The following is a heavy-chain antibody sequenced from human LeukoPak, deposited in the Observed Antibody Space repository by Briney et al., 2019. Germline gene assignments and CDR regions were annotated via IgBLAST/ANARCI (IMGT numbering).Heavy chain of an antibody. CDR2: INWNSDSI. V-gene: IGHV3-9*01. D-gene: IGHD5-12*01. Sequence: PGRSLRLSCAVSGFTFDDYAMHWVRQVPGKGVEWGSGINWNSDSIGYAESLKGRVTTSRDNAKNSLYLQMNSLRAEDTAFYYCAINGGGDSGYGNFDYWGQGTLVTVSS. CDR3: AINGGGDSGYGNFDY. J-gene: IGHJ4*02. CDR1: GFTFDDYA.